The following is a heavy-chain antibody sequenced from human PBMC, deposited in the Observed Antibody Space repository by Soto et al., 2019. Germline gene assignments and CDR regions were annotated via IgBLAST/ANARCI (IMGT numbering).Heavy chain of an antibody. CDR3: ARDRAIAARPGGVGPRDY. D-gene: IGHD6-6*01. CDR2: ISAYNGNT. Sequence: EASVKVSCKASGYTFTSYGISWVRQAPGQGLEWMGWISAYNGNTNYAQKLQGRVTMTTDTSTSTAYMELRSLRSDDTAVYYCARDRAIAARPGGVGPRDYWGQGTLVTVSS. CDR1: GYTFTSYG. V-gene: IGHV1-18*01. J-gene: IGHJ4*02.